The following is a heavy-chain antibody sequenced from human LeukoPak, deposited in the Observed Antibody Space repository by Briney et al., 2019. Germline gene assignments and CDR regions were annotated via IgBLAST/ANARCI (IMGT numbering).Heavy chain of an antibody. CDR3: ARILQLGGPIVVVPAALDY. CDR2: IYSGGST. J-gene: IGHJ4*02. V-gene: IGHV3-66*01. Sequence: GGSLRLSCAASGFTVSSNYMSWVRQAPGKGLEWVSVIYSGGSTYYADSVKGRFTISRDNSKNTLYLQMNSLRAEDTAVYYCARILQLGGPIVVVPAALDYWGQGTLVTVSS. CDR1: GFTVSSNY. D-gene: IGHD2-2*01.